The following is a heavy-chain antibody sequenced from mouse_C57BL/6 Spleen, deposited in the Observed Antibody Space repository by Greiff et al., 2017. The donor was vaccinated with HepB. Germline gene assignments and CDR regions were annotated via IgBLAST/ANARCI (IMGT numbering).Heavy chain of an antibody. CDR1: GYTFTSYG. CDR3: ARGDFGNYVFYAMDY. CDR2: IYPRSGNT. Sequence: VQLQQSGAELARPGASVKLSCKASGYTFTSYGISWVKQRTGQGLEWIGEIYPRSGNTYYNEKFKGKATLTADKSSSTAYMELRSLTSEDSAVYFCARGDFGNYVFYAMDYWGQGTSVTVSS. V-gene: IGHV1-81*01. J-gene: IGHJ4*01. D-gene: IGHD2-1*01.